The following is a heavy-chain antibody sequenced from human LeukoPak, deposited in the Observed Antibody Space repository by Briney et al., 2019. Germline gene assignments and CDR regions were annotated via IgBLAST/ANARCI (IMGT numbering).Heavy chain of an antibody. CDR2: IFYSGST. J-gene: IGHJ4*02. Sequence: SETLSLTCTVSGGSISNYYWSWIRQPPGKGLEWIGYIFYSGSTNYNPSLKSRVTISVDTSKNQFSLKVTSVTAADTAVYYCARGGSSGYDPFDYWGQGTLVPSPQ. CDR3: ARGGSSGYDPFDY. D-gene: IGHD5-12*01. CDR1: GGSISNYY. V-gene: IGHV4-59*01.